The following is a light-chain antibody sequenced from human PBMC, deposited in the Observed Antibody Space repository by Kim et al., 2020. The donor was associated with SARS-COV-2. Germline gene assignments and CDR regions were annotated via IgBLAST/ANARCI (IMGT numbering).Light chain of an antibody. J-gene: IGKJ2*03. V-gene: IGKV3-11*01. Sequence: SRGERTTPASSASESVSSYLAWYRQRPGQATRLLIYDASNRATGIPSRFSGSGSGTDFTLTISSLEPEDFAVYYFQHRSSWSPSYSFGQGTKLEI. CDR1: ESVSSY. CDR3: QHRSSWSPSYS. CDR2: DAS.